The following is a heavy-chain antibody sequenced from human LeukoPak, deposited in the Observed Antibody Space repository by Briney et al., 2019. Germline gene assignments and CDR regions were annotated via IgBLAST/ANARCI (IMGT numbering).Heavy chain of an antibody. CDR2: ITGSDGNT. CDR1: AFTFSNYA. V-gene: IGHV3-23*01. Sequence: PGGSLRLSCVPSAFTFSNYAVTWVRQTPGKGLEWVSSITGSDGNTQYADSVKGRFTISRDNSKNTLYLQMNSLRAEDTAIYFCAKHSHRHYPYYHMDVWGTGTTVTVFS. J-gene: IGHJ6*03. D-gene: IGHD1-26*01. CDR3: AKHSHRHYPYYHMDV.